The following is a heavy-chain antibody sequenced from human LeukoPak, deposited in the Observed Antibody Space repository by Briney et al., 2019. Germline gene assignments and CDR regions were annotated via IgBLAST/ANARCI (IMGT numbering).Heavy chain of an antibody. CDR3: AREIVDDSKMDV. CDR2: ISGSGGST. Sequence: GGSLRLSCAASGFTFSSYAMSWVRQAPGKGLEWVSAISGSGGSTYYADSVKGRFTISRDNSKNTLYLQMNSLRAEDTAVYYRAREIVDDSKMDVWGKGTTVTVSS. D-gene: IGHD5-24*01. J-gene: IGHJ6*04. V-gene: IGHV3-23*01. CDR1: GFTFSSYA.